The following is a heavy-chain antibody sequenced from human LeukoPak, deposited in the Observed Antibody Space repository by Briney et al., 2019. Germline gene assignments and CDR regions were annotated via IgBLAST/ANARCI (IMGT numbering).Heavy chain of an antibody. CDR1: GFTFSNYA. CDR3: VKDRERMVAAAGDY. CDR2: ISGSGGTT. D-gene: IGHD6-13*01. J-gene: IGHJ4*02. V-gene: IGHV3-23*01. Sequence: GGSLRLSCAASGFTFSNYAMSWVRQAPGKGLEWVSIISGSGGTTYYADSVTGRSTISRDNSKSTLSQQMNSLRVEDTAIYYCVKDRERMVAAAGDYWGQGTLVTVSS.